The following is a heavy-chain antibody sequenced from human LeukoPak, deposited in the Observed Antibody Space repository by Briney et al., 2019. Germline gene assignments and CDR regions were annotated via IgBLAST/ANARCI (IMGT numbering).Heavy chain of an antibody. CDR2: MTPKTCNS. CDR3: ARKTCTAPSCLHP. J-gene: IGHJ5*02. V-gene: IGHV1-8*01. Sequence: GASVKVSCKASGYMFINYDINWGRQAAGQGLEGMAWMTPKTCNSGYAQKFQGRGTFTRDTSTDTAYMELSNLGCEDTAVYYCARKTCTAPSCLHPWGQGTLVTVSS. D-gene: IGHD2-8*01. CDR1: GYMFINYD.